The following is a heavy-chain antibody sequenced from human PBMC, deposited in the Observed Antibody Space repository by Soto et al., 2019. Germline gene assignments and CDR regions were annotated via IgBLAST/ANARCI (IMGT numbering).Heavy chain of an antibody. CDR1: GGTFSNYA. CDR2: IIPFFGTT. CDR3: ARSMTAAGHNWFDP. Sequence: ASGKVCCKASGGTFSNYAITWVRQAPGQGLEWMGGIIPFFGTTNYAQKFQGRVTITADESTGTAYMELNSLRSDDTAVYYCARSMTAAGHNWFDPWGQGTLVTVSS. J-gene: IGHJ5*02. V-gene: IGHV1-69*13. D-gene: IGHD6-13*01.